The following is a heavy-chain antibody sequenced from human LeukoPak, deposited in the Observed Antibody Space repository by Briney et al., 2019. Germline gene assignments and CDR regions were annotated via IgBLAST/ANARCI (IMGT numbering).Heavy chain of an antibody. J-gene: IGHJ4*02. CDR3: ARDLGSGWPYYFDY. Sequence: PSETLSLTCTVSGGSSSSYYWSWIRQPPGKGLEWIGYIYYSGSTNYNPSLKSRVTISVDTSKNQFSLKLSSVTAADTAVYYCARDLGSGWPYYFDYWGQGTLVTVSS. D-gene: IGHD6-19*01. CDR2: IYYSGST. V-gene: IGHV4-59*01. CDR1: GGSSSSYY.